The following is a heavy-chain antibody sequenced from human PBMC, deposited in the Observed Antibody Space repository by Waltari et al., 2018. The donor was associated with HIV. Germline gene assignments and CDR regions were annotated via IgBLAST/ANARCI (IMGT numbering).Heavy chain of an antibody. Sequence: QVQLQQWGAGLLKTSETLSLTCAVYGGSFSGYYWTWIRQAPGKGLEWIGEVNNSGKTNNNPSLKSRGTLSVDTSKNQFSLKMISVTGADTAVYYCAREKSRASKWYGIYYFDAWGQGTLVSVPS. CDR3: AREKSRASKWYGIYYFDA. V-gene: IGHV4-34*02. J-gene: IGHJ4*02. D-gene: IGHD2-15*01. CDR1: GGSFSGYY. CDR2: VNNSGKT.